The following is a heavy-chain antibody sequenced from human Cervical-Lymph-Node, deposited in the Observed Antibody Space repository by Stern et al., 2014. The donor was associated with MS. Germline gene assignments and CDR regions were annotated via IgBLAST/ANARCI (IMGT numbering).Heavy chain of an antibody. CDR3: AKSLGSYGRQTGDY. D-gene: IGHD3-16*01. V-gene: IGHV3-23*04. CDR2: ISGSGDST. Sequence: EMQLVESGGGLVQPGGSLRLSCAASGFTFSSYAMSWVRQAPGKGLEWVSAISGSGDSTYYADSVKGRYTISRDNSKNTLYLQMNSLRAEDTAVYYCAKSLGSYGRQTGDYWGQGTLVTVSS. J-gene: IGHJ4*02. CDR1: GFTFSSYA.